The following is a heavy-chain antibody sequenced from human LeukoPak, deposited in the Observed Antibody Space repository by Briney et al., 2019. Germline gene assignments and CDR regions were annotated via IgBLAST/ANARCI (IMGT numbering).Heavy chain of an antibody. V-gene: IGHV4-59*08. CDR2: IYYSGST. CDR1: GGSISSYY. D-gene: IGHD7-27*01. J-gene: IGHJ6*03. CDR3: ARIRTGEDYYYMDI. Sequence: PSETLSLTCTVSGGSISSYYWSWIRQPPGKGPEWIGYIYYSGSTNYNPSLKSRVTISVDTSKNQFSLKLSSVTAADTAVYYCARIRTGEDYYYMDIWGKGTTVTVSS.